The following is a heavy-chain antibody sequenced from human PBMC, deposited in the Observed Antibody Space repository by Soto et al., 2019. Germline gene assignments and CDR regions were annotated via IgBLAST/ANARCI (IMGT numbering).Heavy chain of an antibody. D-gene: IGHD6-13*01. J-gene: IGHJ4*02. V-gene: IGHV4-34*01. CDR1: GGSFSGYY. CDR2: INHSGST. CDR3: ARSRRYSSSWYLFDY. Sequence: SETLSLTCAVYGGSFSGYYWSWIRQPPGKGLEWIGEINHSGSTNYNPSLKSRVTISVDTSKNQFSLKLSSVTAADTAVHYCARSRRYSSSWYLFDYWGQGTLVTVSS.